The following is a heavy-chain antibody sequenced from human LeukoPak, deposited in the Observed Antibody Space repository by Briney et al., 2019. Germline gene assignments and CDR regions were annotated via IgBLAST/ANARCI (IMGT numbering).Heavy chain of an antibody. V-gene: IGHV3-30*18. CDR1: GFTFSDYG. CDR2: VSYDGTNE. J-gene: IGHJ4*02. CDR3: AKDWANGDYIDH. D-gene: IGHD2-8*01. Sequence: PGGSLRLSCAASGFTFSDYGMHWVRQAPGKGLEWVAVVSYDGTNEKYADPVKGRFTISRDNSKNTLSLQMNSLRAGDTAVYYCAKDWANGDYIDHWGQGTLVTVSS.